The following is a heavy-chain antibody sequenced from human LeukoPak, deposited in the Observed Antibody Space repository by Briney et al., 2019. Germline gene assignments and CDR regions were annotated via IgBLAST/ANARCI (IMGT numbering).Heavy chain of an antibody. CDR2: IYTSGST. J-gene: IGHJ6*03. Sequence: SETLSLTCTVSGGSISSYYWSWIRQPAGKGLEWIGRIYTSGSTNYNPSLKSRVTMSVDTSKNQFSLKLSSVTAADTAVYYCARDMYSEQLVHLYYYYYMDVWGKGTTVTVSS. D-gene: IGHD6-6*01. V-gene: IGHV4-4*07. CDR1: GGSISSYY. CDR3: ARDMYSEQLVHLYYYYYMDV.